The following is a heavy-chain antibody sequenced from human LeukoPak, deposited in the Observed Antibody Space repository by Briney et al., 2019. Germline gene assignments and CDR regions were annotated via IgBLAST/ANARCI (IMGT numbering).Heavy chain of an antibody. Sequence: SETLSLTCAVYGGSFSGYYWSWIRQPPGKGLEWIGEINHSGSTNYNPSLKSRVTISVDTSKNQFSLKLSSVTAADTAVYYCARGLRYSSSGNMDYWGQGTLVTVSS. J-gene: IGHJ4*02. CDR1: GGSFSGYY. D-gene: IGHD6-6*01. CDR3: ARGLRYSSSGNMDY. CDR2: INHSGST. V-gene: IGHV4-34*01.